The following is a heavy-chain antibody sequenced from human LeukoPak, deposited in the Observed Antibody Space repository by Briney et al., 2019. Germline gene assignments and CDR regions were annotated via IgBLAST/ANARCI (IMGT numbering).Heavy chain of an antibody. J-gene: IGHJ4*02. CDR3: AREGNEGYFDY. CDR1: GGSISSYY. D-gene: IGHD1-1*01. Sequence: SETLSLTCTVSGGSISSYYWSWIRQPPGKGLEWIGYIYYSGSTNYNPSLKSRVTISVDTSKNQFSLKLSSVTAADTAVYYCAREGNEGYFDYWGQGTLVTVSS. V-gene: IGHV4-59*01. CDR2: IYYSGST.